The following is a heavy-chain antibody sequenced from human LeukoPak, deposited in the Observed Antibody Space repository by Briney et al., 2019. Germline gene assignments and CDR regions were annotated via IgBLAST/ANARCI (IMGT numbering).Heavy chain of an antibody. CDR3: ARSNLFSCGGNCYSFDY. V-gene: IGHV3-7*01. CDR1: GIPFRRYW. D-gene: IGHD2-15*01. CDR2: LYPEGSQK. J-gene: IGHJ4*02. Sequence: GGPVRLPCAASGIPFRRYWMSGVRRARGGGWEWVAYLYPEGSQKDIVGSVEGRFTISRDNAKNSLYLQMYSLRAEDTAVYYCARSNLFSCGGNCYSFDYWGQGTLVTVSS.